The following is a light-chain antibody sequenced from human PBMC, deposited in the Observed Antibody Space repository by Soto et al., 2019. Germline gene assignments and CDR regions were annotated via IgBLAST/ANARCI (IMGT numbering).Light chain of an antibody. Sequence: QSALTQPASVSGSPGQSITISCTGTSNDVGAYNYVSWYQQHPGKAPKLMISEVSNRPSGISNRFSGSKSGNTASLTISGLQAEDEAEYYCNSYTTTSTWVFGGGTKLTVL. J-gene: IGLJ3*02. CDR2: EVS. CDR3: NSYTTTSTWV. V-gene: IGLV2-14*01. CDR1: SNDVGAYNY.